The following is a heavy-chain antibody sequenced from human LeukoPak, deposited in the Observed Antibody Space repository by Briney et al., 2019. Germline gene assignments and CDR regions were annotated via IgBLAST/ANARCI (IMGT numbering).Heavy chain of an antibody. V-gene: IGHV4-59*01. Sequence: SETLSLTCTVSGGSISSYYWSWIRQPPGKGLEWIGYIYYSGSTNYNPSLKSRVTISVDTSKDQFSLKLTSVTAADTAVYYCASLYYGSGSFDYWGQGTLVTVSS. J-gene: IGHJ4*02. CDR2: IYYSGST. CDR1: GGSISSYY. D-gene: IGHD3-10*01. CDR3: ASLYYGSGSFDY.